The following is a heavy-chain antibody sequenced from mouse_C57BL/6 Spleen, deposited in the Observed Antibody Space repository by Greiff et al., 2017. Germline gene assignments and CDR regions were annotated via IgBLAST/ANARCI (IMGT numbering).Heavy chain of an antibody. CDR1: GYAFSSSW. Sequence: QVQLQQSGPELVKPGASVKISCKASGYAFSSSWMNWVKQRPGKGLEWIGRIYPGDGDTNYNGKFKGTATLTADKASSTAYMQLSSLTSEDSAVYFCARDYYGSSSYYFDYWDQGTTLTVSS. CDR3: ARDYYGSSSYYFDY. CDR2: IYPGDGDT. D-gene: IGHD1-1*01. V-gene: IGHV1-82*01. J-gene: IGHJ2*01.